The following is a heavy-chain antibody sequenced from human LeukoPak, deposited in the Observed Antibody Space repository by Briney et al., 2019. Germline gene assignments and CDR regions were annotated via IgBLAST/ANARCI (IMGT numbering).Heavy chain of an antibody. J-gene: IGHJ4*02. Sequence: GGSLRLSCAASGFTFSSYGMHWVRQAPGKGLEWVAFIRYDGSNKYYADSVKGRFTISRDNSKNTLYLQMNSLRAEDTAVYYCAKRYAWDPGYFDYWGQGTLVTVSS. CDR3: AKRYAWDPGYFDY. V-gene: IGHV3-30*02. D-gene: IGHD2-2*01. CDR2: IRYDGSNK. CDR1: GFTFSSYG.